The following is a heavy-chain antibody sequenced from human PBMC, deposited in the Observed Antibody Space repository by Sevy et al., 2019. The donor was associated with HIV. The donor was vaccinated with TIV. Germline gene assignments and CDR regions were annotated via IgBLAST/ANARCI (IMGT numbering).Heavy chain of an antibody. J-gene: IGHJ2*01. V-gene: IGHV4-59*01. D-gene: IGHD2-2*01. CDR3: ARDWGTPAAHYWYFDL. CDR1: AVSITDYY. Sequence: QSETLSLTCTVSAVSITDYYWSWIRQPPGKGLEWIANIHYTGSTNYKPSLQSRVTISVDTSKNQFSLKLNSVTAADTAVYYCARDWGTPAAHYWYFDLWGRGTLVTVSS. CDR2: IHYTGST.